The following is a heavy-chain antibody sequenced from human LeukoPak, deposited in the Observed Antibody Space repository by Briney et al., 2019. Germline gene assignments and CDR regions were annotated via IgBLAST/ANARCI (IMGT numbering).Heavy chain of an antibody. D-gene: IGHD1-26*01. CDR2: IYYSGST. J-gene: IGHJ6*02. CDR1: GGSISNYY. V-gene: IGHV4-59*01. CDR3: ARVGGTNYYYYGMDV. Sequence: PSETLSLTCTVSGGSISNYYWSWIRQPPGKGLEWIGYIYYSGSTNYNPSLKGRVTISVDTSKNQFSLKLSSVTAADTAVYYCARVGGTNYYYYGMDVWGQGTTVTVSS.